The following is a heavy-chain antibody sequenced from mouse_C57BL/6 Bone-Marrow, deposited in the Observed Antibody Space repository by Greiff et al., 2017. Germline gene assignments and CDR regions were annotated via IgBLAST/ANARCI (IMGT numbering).Heavy chain of an antibody. J-gene: IGHJ4*01. Sequence: DVKLVESGGGLVQPGGSMKLSCVASGFTFSNYWMNWVRQSPEKGLEWVAQIRLKSDNYATHYAESVKGRFTISRDDSKSSVYLQMNNLRAEDTGIYYCTDDYHYAMDYWGQGTSVTVSS. CDR1: GFTFSNYW. CDR2: IRLKSDNYAT. CDR3: TDDYHYAMDY. D-gene: IGHD2-13*01. V-gene: IGHV6-3*01.